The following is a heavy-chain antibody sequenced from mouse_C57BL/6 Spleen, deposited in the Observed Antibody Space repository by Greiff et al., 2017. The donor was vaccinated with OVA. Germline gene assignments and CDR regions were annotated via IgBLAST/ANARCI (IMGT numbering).Heavy chain of an antibody. J-gene: IGHJ4*01. D-gene: IGHD1-1*01. CDR2: ISSGSSTI. Sequence: EVMLVESGGGLVKPGGSLKLSCAASGFTFSDYGMHWVRQAPEKGLEWVAYISSGSSTIYYADTVKGRFTISRDNAKNTLFLQMTRLRSEDTAMYYCARYYYGSSSYYYAMDYWGQGTSVTVSS. CDR3: ARYYYGSSSYYYAMDY. V-gene: IGHV5-17*01. CDR1: GFTFSDYG.